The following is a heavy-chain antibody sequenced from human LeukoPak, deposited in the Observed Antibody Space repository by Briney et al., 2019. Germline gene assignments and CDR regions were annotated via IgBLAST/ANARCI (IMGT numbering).Heavy chain of an antibody. Sequence: GGSLRLSCTASGFTFSAYAMMWVRQAPGKGPEWVSAILGGGGSAFYADSVKGRFTISRDNSKYTLLLQMNSLRAEDTAVYYCARDPNGDYIGAFDMWGPGTMVTVSS. CDR2: ILGGGGSA. CDR1: GFTFSAYA. D-gene: IGHD4-17*01. V-gene: IGHV3-23*01. J-gene: IGHJ3*02. CDR3: ARDPNGDYIGAFDM.